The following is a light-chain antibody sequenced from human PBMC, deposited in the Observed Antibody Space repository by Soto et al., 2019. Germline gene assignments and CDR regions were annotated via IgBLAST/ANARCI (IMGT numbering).Light chain of an antibody. V-gene: IGLV2-14*01. CDR2: DVT. CDR3: SSYTGSSSYVA. Sequence: QSALTQPASVSGSPGQSITISCTGTSSDVGHYNYVSWYQQHPGKAPKLMIYDVTNRPSGVSNRFSGSKSGNTASLTISGLQAEDEADYYCSSYTGSSSYVALGGGTKVTVL. J-gene: IGLJ2*01. CDR1: SSDVGHYNY.